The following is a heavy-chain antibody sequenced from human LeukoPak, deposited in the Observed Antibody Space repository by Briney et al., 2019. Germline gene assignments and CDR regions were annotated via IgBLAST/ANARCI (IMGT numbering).Heavy chain of an antibody. J-gene: IGHJ5*02. Sequence: SETLSLTCTVSGDSINNYYWTWIRQPPGKGLEWIGYIYYIGSTNYNPSPKNRVSISLDSSKKKFFLTVTSVTAEDTAVYYCARIASGSHFWFDPWGQGTQVTVSS. CDR2: IYYIGST. CDR1: GDSINNYY. V-gene: IGHV4-59*01. D-gene: IGHD3-10*01. CDR3: ARIASGSHFWFDP.